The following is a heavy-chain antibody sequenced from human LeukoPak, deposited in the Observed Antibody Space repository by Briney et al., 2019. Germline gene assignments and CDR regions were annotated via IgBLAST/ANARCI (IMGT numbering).Heavy chain of an antibody. CDR1: GGSISSYY. J-gene: IGHJ6*02. CDR3: ARASRPHYYYGMDV. D-gene: IGHD2-2*01. Sequence: PSETLSLTCTVSGGSISSYYWSCIRQPPGKGLEWIGFIYYSGSTNYNPSLKSRVTISVDRSTNHFSLRLSSVTAADTAVYYCARASRPHYYYGMDVWGQGTTVIVSS. CDR2: IYYSGST. V-gene: IGHV4-59*01.